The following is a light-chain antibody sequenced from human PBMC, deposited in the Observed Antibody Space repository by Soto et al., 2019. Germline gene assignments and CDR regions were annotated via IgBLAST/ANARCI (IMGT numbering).Light chain of an antibody. CDR1: QGISSF. Sequence: IQLTQSPSSLSASVGDRVTITCRASQGISSFLAWYQQKPGKAPKLLIYGASTLQSGVPSRFSGSGSGTDFTLTIGSLQPEDFATYYCQQLNSCPMPCGTGTTVDIK. V-gene: IGKV1-9*01. CDR2: GAS. CDR3: QQLNSCPMP. J-gene: IGKJ3*01.